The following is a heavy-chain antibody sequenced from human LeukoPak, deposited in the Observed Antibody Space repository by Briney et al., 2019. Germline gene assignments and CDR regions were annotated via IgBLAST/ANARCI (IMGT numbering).Heavy chain of an antibody. CDR2: INPNSGGT. V-gene: IGHV1-2*02. Sequence: ASVKVSCKASGYTFTDYYMHWVRQAPGQGLEWMGWINPNSGGTNYAQKFQGRVTMTRDTSISTAYMELSSLRSDGTAMYYCARSYSGFGYALHDYWGQGTLVTVSS. CDR1: GYTFTDYY. J-gene: IGHJ4*02. CDR3: ARSYSGFGYALHDY. D-gene: IGHD1-26*01.